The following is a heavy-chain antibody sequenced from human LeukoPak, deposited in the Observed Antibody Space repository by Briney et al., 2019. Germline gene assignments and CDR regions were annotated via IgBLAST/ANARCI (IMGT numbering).Heavy chain of an antibody. CDR3: AKSYDSGGYYFYYCDS. V-gene: IGHV3-23*01. CDR2: ISGSGGST. Sequence: GGSLRLSCAASGFTFSSFAMSWVRQAPGKGLEWVSAISGSGGSTFYADSVKGRFTVSRDTSKNTLYLQMNSLRAEDTAVYYCAKSYDSGGYYFYYCDSWGQGTLVTVSS. J-gene: IGHJ4*02. CDR1: GFTFSSFA. D-gene: IGHD3-22*01.